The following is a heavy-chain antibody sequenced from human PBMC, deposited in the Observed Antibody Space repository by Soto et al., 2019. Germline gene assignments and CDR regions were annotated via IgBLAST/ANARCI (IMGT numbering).Heavy chain of an antibody. CDR1: GFTFGSYA. V-gene: IGHV3-23*01. CDR3: AKDSKSVEVSAARVSGMDV. D-gene: IGHD2-2*01. J-gene: IGHJ6*02. CDR2: TRSNGEYT. Sequence: GGSLRLSCAGSGFTFGSYAMTWVRQAPGKGLEWVSTTRSNGEYTYYSNSVKGRFTVSRDNSKNTLYLEMSSLRAEDTAVYYCAKDSKSVEVSAARVSGMDVWGQGTTVTVYS.